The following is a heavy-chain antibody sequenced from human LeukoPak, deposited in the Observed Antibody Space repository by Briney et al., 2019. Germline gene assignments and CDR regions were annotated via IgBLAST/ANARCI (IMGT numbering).Heavy chain of an antibody. Sequence: SETLSLTCTVSGGSISSYYWSWIRQPPGKGLEWVGYIYYSGSTNYNPSLKSRATISVDTSKNQFSLKLSSVTAADTAVYYCARGRTLVGGSDHWGQGTLVTVSS. D-gene: IGHD4-23*01. V-gene: IGHV4-59*01. J-gene: IGHJ4*02. CDR2: IYYSGST. CDR3: ARGRTLVGGSDH. CDR1: GGSISSYY.